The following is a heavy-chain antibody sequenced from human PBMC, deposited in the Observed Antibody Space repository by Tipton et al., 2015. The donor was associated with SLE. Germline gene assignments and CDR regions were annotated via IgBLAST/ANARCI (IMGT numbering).Heavy chain of an antibody. D-gene: IGHD6-6*01. J-gene: IGHJ6*02. V-gene: IGHV4-34*01. CDR1: GGPLSICY. CDR3: ARLVAARPGYYCGMDV. Sequence: TLSLTCAVYGGPLSICYYSWIRQPPGKGWEWIGEINHSGSTNYNPSLKSRVTISVDTSKNQLSLNLESVTAADTAVYYCARLVAARPGYYCGMDVWGQGTTVTVSS. CDR2: INHSGST.